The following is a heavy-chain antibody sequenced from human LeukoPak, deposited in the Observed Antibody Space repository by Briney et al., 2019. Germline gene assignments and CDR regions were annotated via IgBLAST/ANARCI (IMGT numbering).Heavy chain of an antibody. CDR2: ISSGGSTI. D-gene: IGHD4-17*01. J-gene: IGHJ4*02. CDR1: GFTFSDYY. CDR3: AGGRYGDYYFDY. V-gene: IGHV3-11*01. Sequence: PGGSLRLSCAASGFTFSDYYMSWIRQAPGKGLEWVSYISSGGSTIYYADSVRGRFTISRDNAENSLYLQMNSLRAEDTAVYYCAGGRYGDYYFDYWGQGTLVTVSS.